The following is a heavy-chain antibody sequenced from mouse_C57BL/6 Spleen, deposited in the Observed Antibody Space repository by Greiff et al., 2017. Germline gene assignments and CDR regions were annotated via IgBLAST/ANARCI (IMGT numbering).Heavy chain of an antibody. CDR1: GFTFSDYY. CDR2: INYDGSST. V-gene: IGHV5-16*01. J-gene: IGHJ2*01. Sequence: EVMLVESEGGLVQPGSSMKLSCTASGFTFSDYYMAWVRQVPEKGLEWVANINYDGSSTYYLDSLKSRFIISRDNAKNILYLQMSSLKSEDTATYYCARERGYDYGFDYWGQGTTLTVSS. CDR3: ARERGYDYGFDY. D-gene: IGHD2-4*01.